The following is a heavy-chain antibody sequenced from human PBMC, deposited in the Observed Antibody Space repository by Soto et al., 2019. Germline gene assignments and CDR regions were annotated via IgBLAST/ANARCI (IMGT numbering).Heavy chain of an antibody. V-gene: IGHV6-1*01. CDR2: TYYRSKWYN. J-gene: IGHJ6*02. D-gene: IGHD5-12*01. CDR1: GDSVSSNSAA. Sequence: SQTLSLTCAISGDSVSSNSAAWNWIRQSPSRGLEWLGRTYYRSKWYNDYEVSVKSRITINPDTSKNQLSLQLNSVTPEDTDVFFFSRDPGKWIRHYYGMDVWGQGTTVTVSS. CDR3: SRDPGKWIRHYYGMDV.